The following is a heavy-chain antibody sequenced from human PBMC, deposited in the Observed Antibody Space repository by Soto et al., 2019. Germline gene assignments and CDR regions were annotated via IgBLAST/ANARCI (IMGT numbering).Heavy chain of an antibody. D-gene: IGHD1-26*01. J-gene: IGHJ4*02. V-gene: IGHV4-39*01. CDR3: ARASGSYLYYFDY. Sequence: QLQLQESGPGLVKPSETLSLTCTVSGGSINSFSYYWGWIRQPPGKGLEWVGSIYYSGSTYYDPSLKSRVTISVDTSKNQCSLKLSSVTAADTAVYYCARASGSYLYYFDYWGQGTLVTVSS. CDR1: GGSINSFSYY. CDR2: IYYSGST.